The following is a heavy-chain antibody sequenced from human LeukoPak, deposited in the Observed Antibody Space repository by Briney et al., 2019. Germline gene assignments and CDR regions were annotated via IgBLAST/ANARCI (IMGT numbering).Heavy chain of an antibody. CDR2: ISYSGST. V-gene: IGHV4-39*01. CDR3: ARLSPYLGSGSSAFPDDF. D-gene: IGHD3-10*01. J-gene: IGHJ4*02. Sequence: PSETLSLTCTVSGGPISSSPYYWGWIRQPPGKGLEWIVSISYSGSTFYNPSLKSRLTISVDTSKNQFSLKLSSLTAADTAVFYCARLSPYLGSGSSAFPDDFWGQGTLVTVSS. CDR1: GGPISSSPYY.